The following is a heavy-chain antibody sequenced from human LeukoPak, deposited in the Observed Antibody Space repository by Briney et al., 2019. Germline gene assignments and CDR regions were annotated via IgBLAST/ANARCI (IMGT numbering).Heavy chain of an antibody. CDR3: GRGILYCSGGSCYGYFDY. Sequence: GASVKVSCKASGYTFTGYYIHWVRQAPGQGLEWMGWVNPNSGGTNYAKKFQGRVTMTRDTSISTAYMELSRLTSDDTAVYYCGRGILYCSGGSCYGYFDYWGQGTLVTVSS. CDR2: VNPNSGGT. J-gene: IGHJ4*02. CDR1: GYTFTGYY. D-gene: IGHD2-15*01. V-gene: IGHV1-2*02.